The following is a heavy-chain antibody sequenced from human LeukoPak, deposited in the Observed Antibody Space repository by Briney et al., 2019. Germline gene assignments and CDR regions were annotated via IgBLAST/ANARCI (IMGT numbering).Heavy chain of an antibody. V-gene: IGHV4-31*03. Sequence: PSQTLSLTCTVSGGSISSGGYYWSWIRQHPGKGLEWIGYIYYSGSTYYNPSLKSRVTISVDTSKNQFSLKLSSVTAADTAVYYCARSPVEMATSFDYWGQGTLVTVSS. CDR3: ARSPVEMATSFDY. D-gene: IGHD5-24*01. J-gene: IGHJ4*02. CDR1: GGSISSGGYY. CDR2: IYYSGST.